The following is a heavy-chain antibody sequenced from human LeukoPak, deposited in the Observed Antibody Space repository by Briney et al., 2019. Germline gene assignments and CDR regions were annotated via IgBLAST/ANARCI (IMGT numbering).Heavy chain of an antibody. CDR3: AKETRGDYGQSLDY. CDR1: GFTFSSYG. CDR2: IRYDGGNK. V-gene: IGHV3-30*02. D-gene: IGHD4-17*01. J-gene: IGHJ4*02. Sequence: PGASLRVSCAASGFTFSSYGMHWVRQAPGKGLEWVAFIRYDGGNKYYADSVKGRFTISRDNSKNTLYLQMNSLRAEDTAVYYCAKETRGDYGQSLDYWGQGTLVTVSS.